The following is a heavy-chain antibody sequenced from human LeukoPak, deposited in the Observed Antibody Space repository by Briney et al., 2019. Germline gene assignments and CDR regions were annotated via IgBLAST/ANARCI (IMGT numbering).Heavy chain of an antibody. CDR2: IYHSGST. CDR1: GGSISSGGYY. V-gene: IGHV4-30-2*01. CDR3: ARDRITMIGGRYFDY. Sequence: PSETLSLTCTVSGGSISSGGYYWSWIRQPPGKGLEWIGYIYHSGSTYYNPSLKSRVTISVDRSKNQFSLKLSSVTAADTAVYYCARDRITMIGGRYFDYWGQGTLVTVSS. J-gene: IGHJ4*02. D-gene: IGHD3-22*01.